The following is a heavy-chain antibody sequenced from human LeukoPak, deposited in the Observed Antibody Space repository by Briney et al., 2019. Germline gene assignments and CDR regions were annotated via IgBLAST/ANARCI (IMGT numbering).Heavy chain of an antibody. CDR3: ARPGGATTVTTEYYFDY. J-gene: IGHJ4*02. D-gene: IGHD4-17*01. Sequence: GGSLRLSCAAAGFAFSRYSMNWVRQTPGKGLEWVSYISSSGSTIYYADSVKGRFTISRDNAKNSLYLQMNSLRAEDTAVYYCARPGGATTVTTEYYFDYWGQGTLVTVSS. CDR2: ISSSGSTI. V-gene: IGHV3-48*04. CDR1: GFAFSRYS.